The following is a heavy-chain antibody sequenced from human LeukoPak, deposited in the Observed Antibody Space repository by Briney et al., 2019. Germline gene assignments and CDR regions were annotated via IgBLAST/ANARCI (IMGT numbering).Heavy chain of an antibody. Sequence: GGSLRLSCAASGFTFSRNSMNWVRQAPGKGLEWVSSISTSSSYIYYADSVKGRFTISRDNAKNSLYLQMNSLRAEDTAVYYCARDNYGSGGSDYWGQGTLVTVSS. CDR3: ARDNYGSGGSDY. V-gene: IGHV3-21*01. D-gene: IGHD3-10*01. CDR2: ISTSSSYI. CDR1: GFTFSRNS. J-gene: IGHJ4*02.